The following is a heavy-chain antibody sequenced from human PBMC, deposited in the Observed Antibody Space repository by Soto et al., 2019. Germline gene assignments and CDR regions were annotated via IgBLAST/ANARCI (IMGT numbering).Heavy chain of an antibody. CDR3: ARDYSNNDLYYFDY. J-gene: IGHJ4*02. CDR1: GDSISSSNW. Sequence: PSETLSLTCVVSGDSISSSNWWSWVRQPPGKGLEWIGEIYHSGSTNYNPSLKSRVTISVDRSTNQFSLKLNSVTAADTAMYYCARDYSNNDLYYFDYWGQGALVTVSS. V-gene: IGHV4-4*02. D-gene: IGHD4-4*01. CDR2: IYHSGST.